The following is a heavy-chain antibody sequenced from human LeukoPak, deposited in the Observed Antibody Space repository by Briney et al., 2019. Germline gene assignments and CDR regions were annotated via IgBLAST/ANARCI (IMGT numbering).Heavy chain of an antibody. Sequence: PGGSLRLSCAASGFTFEDYTMHWVRQAPGKGLEWVSFIIWDGSTTDYADSVKGRFTISRDNSKNSLYLQMNSLRPEDTAFYYCAKARDGYEYYFDYWGRGTLVTVSP. CDR1: GFTFEDYT. J-gene: IGHJ4*02. V-gene: IGHV3-43*01. CDR3: AKARDGYEYYFDY. CDR2: IIWDGSTT. D-gene: IGHD5-12*01.